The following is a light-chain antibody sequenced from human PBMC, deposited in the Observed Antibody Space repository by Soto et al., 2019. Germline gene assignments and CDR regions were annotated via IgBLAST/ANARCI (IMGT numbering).Light chain of an antibody. CDR2: DNT. CDR3: GTWDSSLSVGV. Sequence: QSVLTQPPSVSAAPGQKVTISCSGSSSSIGNNYVSWYQQFPGTAPKIIMYDNTERPSGIPDRFSGSKSGTSATLGITGLQTGDEADYYCGTWDSSLSVGVFGGGTKVTVL. V-gene: IGLV1-51*01. CDR1: SSSIGNNY. J-gene: IGLJ3*02.